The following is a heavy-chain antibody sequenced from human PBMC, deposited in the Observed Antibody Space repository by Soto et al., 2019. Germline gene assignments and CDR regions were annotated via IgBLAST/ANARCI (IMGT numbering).Heavy chain of an antibody. V-gene: IGHV3-23*01. Sequence: PGGSLRLSCAGSGFTFSSYAMSWVRQAPGKGLEWVSTISDSGGSSYYADSVKGRFTISRDNSKNTLYLQMSSLRVEDTAVYYCAKDQAYSSSWYVAGMDVWGQGTTVTVSS. CDR1: GFTFSSYA. CDR2: ISDSGGSS. D-gene: IGHD6-13*01. CDR3: AKDQAYSSSWYVAGMDV. J-gene: IGHJ6*02.